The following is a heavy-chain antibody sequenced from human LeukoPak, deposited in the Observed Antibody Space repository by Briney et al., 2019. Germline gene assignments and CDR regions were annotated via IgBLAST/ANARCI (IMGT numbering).Heavy chain of an antibody. D-gene: IGHD3-10*01. CDR1: GYTFNSNG. J-gene: IGHJ4*02. Sequence: ASVKVSCKASGYTFNSNGISWVRQAPGQGLEWMGWISAYNGHTNYAQKLQGRVTMTTDTSTSTAYMELRSLRSDDTAVYYCARRTRFGEWDFDYWGQGTLVTVSS. CDR2: ISAYNGHT. V-gene: IGHV1-18*01. CDR3: ARRTRFGEWDFDY.